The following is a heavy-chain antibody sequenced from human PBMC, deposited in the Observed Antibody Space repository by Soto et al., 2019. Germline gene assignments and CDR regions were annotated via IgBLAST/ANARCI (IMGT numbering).Heavy chain of an antibody. J-gene: IGHJ4*02. CDR1: GGSISSGGYY. CDR3: ARSGGYSGYDWYFDY. D-gene: IGHD5-12*01. V-gene: IGHV4-31*03. Sequence: PSETLSLTCTVSGGSISSGGYYWSWIRQHPGKGLEWIGYIYYSGSTYYNPSLKSRVTISVDTSKNQFSLKLSSVTAADTAVYYCARSGGYSGYDWYFDYWGQGTLVTVSS. CDR2: IYYSGST.